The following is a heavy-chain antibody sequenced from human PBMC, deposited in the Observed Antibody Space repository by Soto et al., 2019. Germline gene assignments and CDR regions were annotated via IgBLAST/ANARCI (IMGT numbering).Heavy chain of an antibody. Sequence: SETLSLTCIVSGGSIRSYYWSWIRQPPGKGLEWIGNIYYSGSTNYNPSRKSRVSISVDTSKNQFSLKLSSATAADTAVYYCTRVGGYYGDYPNFDYWGQGALVTVSS. CDR2: IYYSGST. CDR3: TRVGGYYGDYPNFDY. V-gene: IGHV4-59*01. D-gene: IGHD4-17*01. CDR1: GGSIRSYY. J-gene: IGHJ4*02.